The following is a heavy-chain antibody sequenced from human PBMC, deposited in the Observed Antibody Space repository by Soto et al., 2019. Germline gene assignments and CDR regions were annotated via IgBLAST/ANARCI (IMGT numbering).Heavy chain of an antibody. D-gene: IGHD3-16*01. V-gene: IGHV4-59*01. CDR2: IYYSGST. Sequence: SETLSLTCTVSGGSISSYYWSWIRQPPGKGLEWIGYIYYSGSTNYNPSLKSRVTISVDTSKNQFSLKLSSVTAADTAVYYCARGIMITFGGVIDYYYYGMDVWGQGTTVTVSS. CDR1: GGSISSYY. CDR3: ARGIMITFGGVIDYYYYGMDV. J-gene: IGHJ6*02.